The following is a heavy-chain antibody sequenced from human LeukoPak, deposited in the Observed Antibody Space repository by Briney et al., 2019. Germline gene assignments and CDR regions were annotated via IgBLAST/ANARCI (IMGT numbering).Heavy chain of an antibody. J-gene: IGHJ6*03. CDR2: ISWNSGSI. Sequence: GGSLRLSCAASGFTFDDYAMHWVRQAPGKGLEWVSGISWNSGSIGSADSVKGRFTISRDNAKNSLYLQMNSLRAEDTALYYCAKGSDYYYYYMDVWGKGTTVTVSS. CDR1: GFTFDDYA. CDR3: AKGSDYYYYYMDV. V-gene: IGHV3-9*01.